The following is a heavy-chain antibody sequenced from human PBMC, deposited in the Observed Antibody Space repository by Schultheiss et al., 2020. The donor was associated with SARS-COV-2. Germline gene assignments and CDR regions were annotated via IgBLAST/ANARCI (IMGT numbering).Heavy chain of an antibody. J-gene: IGHJ4*02. V-gene: IGHV3-30*03. CDR2: ISYDGSNK. D-gene: IGHD6-6*01. Sequence: GGSLRLSCAASGFTFSDYYMSWIRQAPGKGLEWVAVISYDGSNKYYADSVKGRFTISRDNSKNTLYLQMNSLRAEDTAVYYCARDQQLVPGIWGQGTLVTVSS. CDR1: GFTFSDYY. CDR3: ARDQQLVPGI.